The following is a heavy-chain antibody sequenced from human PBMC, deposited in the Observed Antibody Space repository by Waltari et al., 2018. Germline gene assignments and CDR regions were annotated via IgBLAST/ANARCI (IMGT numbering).Heavy chain of an antibody. D-gene: IGHD6-19*01. CDR3: GRGSSGWYQIDL. Sequence: EVQLLESGGGLVQPGGSLRLPCAASGFTFSPYAMSWGRQAPGKGLEWVSGISARGGTTYYADSVKGRFTISRDNSKNTLVLQMNSLRAEDTAVYYCGRGSSGWYQIDLWGQGTLVTVSS. J-gene: IGHJ5*02. CDR2: ISARGGTT. V-gene: IGHV3-23*01. CDR1: GFTFSPYA.